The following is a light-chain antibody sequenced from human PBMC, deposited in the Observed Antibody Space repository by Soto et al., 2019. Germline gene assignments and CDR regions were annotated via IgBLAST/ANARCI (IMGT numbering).Light chain of an antibody. CDR2: GAS. J-gene: IGKJ5*01. CDR1: QSVTTC. CDR3: QHYRCGHRFA. Sequence: DIVLTQSPSTLSLSPGERATLSCRASQSVTTCLNWYQQKTGQPPRLLNSGASRRATGIPDRFSGSGSETDFTITINRLEPADVALSYCQHYRCGHRFAFGQGTRLEIK. V-gene: IGKV3-20*01.